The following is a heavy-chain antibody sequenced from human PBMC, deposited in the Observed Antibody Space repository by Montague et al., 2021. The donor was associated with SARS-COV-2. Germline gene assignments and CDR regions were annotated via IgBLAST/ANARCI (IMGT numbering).Heavy chain of an antibody. D-gene: IGHD1-20*01. CDR2: IFHSGIT. J-gene: IGHJ5*02. CDR3: AGTEYNCNDWFDP. CDR1: GGSISSYY. Sequence: SETLSLTCSVSGGSISSYYWSWIRQSPGKGLEWIGYIFHSGITDYNPSLKSRVTISVDMSKNQFSLQLNSVTAADSAVYYCAGTEYNCNDWFDPWGQGTLVTVSS. V-gene: IGHV4-59*13.